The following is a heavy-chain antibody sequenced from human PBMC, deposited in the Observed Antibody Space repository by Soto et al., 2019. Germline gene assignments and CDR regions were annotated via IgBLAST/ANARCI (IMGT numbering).Heavy chain of an antibody. CDR2: MNPNSGNT. CDR1: GYTFTSYD. Sequence: ASVKVSCKASGYTFTSYDINWGRQATGQGLEWMGWMNPNSGNTGYAQKFQGRVTMTRNTSISTAYMELSSLRSEDTAVYYCARAGLRFLEWLTSDYYYYYGMDVWGQGTTVTVSS. D-gene: IGHD3-3*01. V-gene: IGHV1-8*01. J-gene: IGHJ6*02. CDR3: ARAGLRFLEWLTSDYYYYYGMDV.